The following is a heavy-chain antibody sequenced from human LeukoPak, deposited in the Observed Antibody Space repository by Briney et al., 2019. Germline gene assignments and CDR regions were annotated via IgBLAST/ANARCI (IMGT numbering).Heavy chain of an antibody. V-gene: IGHV1-18*01. CDR3: ARDRVVPAAMTAAYFDY. CDR1: GYTFTSYG. Sequence: ASVKVSCKASGYTFTSYGISWVRQAPGQGLEWMGWISAYNGNTNYAQKLQGRVTMTTDTSTSTAYMELRSLRSDDTAVYYCARDRVVPAAMTAAYFDYWGQGTLVTVSS. CDR2: ISAYNGNT. D-gene: IGHD2-2*01. J-gene: IGHJ4*02.